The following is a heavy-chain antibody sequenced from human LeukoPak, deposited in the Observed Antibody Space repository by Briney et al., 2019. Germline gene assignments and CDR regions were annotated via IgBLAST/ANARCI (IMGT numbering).Heavy chain of an antibody. V-gene: IGHV1-69*13. J-gene: IGHJ5*02. CDR1: GGTFSSYA. Sequence: SVKVSCKASGGTFSSYAISWVRQAPGQGLEWTGGIIPIFGTANYAQKFQGRVTITADESTSTAYMELSSLRSEGTAVYYCARGEESQDWFDPWGQGTLVTVSS. CDR2: IIPIFGTA. CDR3: ARGEESQDWFDP.